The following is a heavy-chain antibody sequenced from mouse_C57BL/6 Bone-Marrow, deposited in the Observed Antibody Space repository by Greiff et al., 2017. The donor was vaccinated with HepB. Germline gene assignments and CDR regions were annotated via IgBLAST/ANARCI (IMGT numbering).Heavy chain of an antibody. CDR1: GFSLTSYA. D-gene: IGHD1-1*01. CDR2: IWTGGGT. CDR3: ARMFTTVVATDYYAMDY. J-gene: IGHJ4*01. Sequence: VQGVESGPGLVAPSQSLSITCTVSGFSLTSYAISWVRQPPGKGLEWLGVIWTGGGTNYNSALKSRLSISKDNSKSQVFLKMNSLQTDETARYYCARMFTTVVATDYYAMDYWGQGTSVTVSS. V-gene: IGHV2-9-1*01.